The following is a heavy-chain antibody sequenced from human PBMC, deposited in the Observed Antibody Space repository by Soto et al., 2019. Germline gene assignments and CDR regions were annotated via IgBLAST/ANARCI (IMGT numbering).Heavy chain of an antibody. J-gene: IGHJ1*01. Sequence: QVQLVESGGVVVQPGRSLGLSCEASGFTFNSFPMHWVRQAPGKGLEWVAVISHDGSHKSTAESVKGRFTISSDDSSNALCLTMNSLRVEATAIYYCATWEERYFQPWGKGTLFTVSP. CDR1: GFTFNSFP. V-gene: IGHV3-30*04. CDR3: ATWEERYFQP. D-gene: IGHD1-26*01. CDR2: ISHDGSHK.